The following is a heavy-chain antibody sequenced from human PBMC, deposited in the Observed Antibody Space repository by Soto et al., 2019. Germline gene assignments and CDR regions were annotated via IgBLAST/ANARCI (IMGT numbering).Heavy chain of an antibody. CDR3: AVVDGYNEDGVGY. CDR2: IIPIFGTA. V-gene: IGHV1-69*13. Sequence: SVKVSCKASGGTFSSYAISWVRQAPGQGLEWMGGIIPIFGTANYAQKFQGRVTITADESTSTAYMELSSLRSEDMAVFYCAVVDGYNEDGVGYWGQGTLVTVSS. CDR1: GGTFSSYA. J-gene: IGHJ4*02. D-gene: IGHD2-8*01.